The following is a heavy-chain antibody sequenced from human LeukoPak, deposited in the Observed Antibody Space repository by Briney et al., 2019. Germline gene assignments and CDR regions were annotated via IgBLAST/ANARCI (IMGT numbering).Heavy chain of an antibody. V-gene: IGHV1-18*01. J-gene: IGHJ3*02. CDR2: ISAYNGNT. Sequence: ASVKVSCKASGYTFTSYGIIWVRQAPGQGLEWMGWISAYNGNTNYAQKLQGRVTMTTDTSTSTAYMELRSLRSDDTAVYYCARGGVGQWLAQTYDAFDIWGQGTMVTVSS. D-gene: IGHD6-19*01. CDR1: GYTFTSYG. CDR3: ARGGVGQWLAQTYDAFDI.